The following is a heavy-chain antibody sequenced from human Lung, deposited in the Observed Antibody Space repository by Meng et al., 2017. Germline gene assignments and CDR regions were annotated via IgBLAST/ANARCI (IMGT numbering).Heavy chain of an antibody. CDR3: ARDEDISAAGKLFGDY. D-gene: IGHD6-13*01. CDR2: IDPNNDHT. V-gene: IGHV1-2*06. J-gene: IGHJ4*02. CDR1: GYNFPDYY. Sequence: QVQLVQSGAELKKPGASVKVSCKPSGYNFPDYYIHWVRRAPGQGLEWMGRIDPNNDHTQYAQNFQGRVTMTSDTSISTVYMELNGLRSDDTAVYYCARDEDISAAGKLFGDYWGQGTLVTVSS.